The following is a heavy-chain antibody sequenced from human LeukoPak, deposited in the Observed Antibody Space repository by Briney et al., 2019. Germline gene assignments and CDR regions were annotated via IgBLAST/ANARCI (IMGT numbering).Heavy chain of an antibody. CDR2: ISGSGGST. V-gene: IGHV3-23*01. CDR3: AKGYDILTGLDY. Sequence: PGGSLRLSCAVSGFTFSSYAMSWVRQAPGKGLEWVSAISGSGGSTYYADSVKGRFTISRDNSKNTLYLQMNSLRAEDTAVYYCAKGYDILTGLDYWGQGTLVTVSS. D-gene: IGHD3-9*01. J-gene: IGHJ4*02. CDR1: GFTFSSYA.